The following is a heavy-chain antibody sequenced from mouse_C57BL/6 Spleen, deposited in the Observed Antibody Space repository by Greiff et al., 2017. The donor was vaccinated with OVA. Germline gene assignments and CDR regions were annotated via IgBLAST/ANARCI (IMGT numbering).Heavy chain of an antibody. CDR1: GYTFTSYW. D-gene: IGHD2-1*01. Sequence: VQLQQPGAELVRPGSSVKLSCKASGYTFTSYWMHWVKQRPIQGLEWIGNIDPSDSETHYNQKFKDKAPLTVDKSSSTAYMQLSSLTSEDSAVYYCAREGNPHWYFDVWGTGTTVTVSS. CDR2: IDPSDSET. V-gene: IGHV1-52*01. CDR3: AREGNPHWYFDV. J-gene: IGHJ1*03.